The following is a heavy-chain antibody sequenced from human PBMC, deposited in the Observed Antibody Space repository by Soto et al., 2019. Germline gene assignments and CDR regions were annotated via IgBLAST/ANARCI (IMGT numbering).Heavy chain of an antibody. Sequence: QVQLVQSGAEMKEPGSSVKVSCKTSGGTFSSSAISWLRQAPGQGLEWMGGIIPLFRTPDYAQKFQGRVTIAADESTSTAYMELSSLRYEETAVYYCARDNARLQLGRNYYDILDVWGQGTTITVSS. CDR3: ARDNARLQLGRNYYDILDV. CDR2: IIPLFRTP. D-gene: IGHD4-4*01. J-gene: IGHJ6*02. CDR1: GGTFSSSA. V-gene: IGHV1-69*12.